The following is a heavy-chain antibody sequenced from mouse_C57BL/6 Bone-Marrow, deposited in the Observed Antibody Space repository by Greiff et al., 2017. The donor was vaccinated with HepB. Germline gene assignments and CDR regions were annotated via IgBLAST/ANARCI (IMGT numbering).Heavy chain of an antibody. CDR2: ISDGGSYT. D-gene: IGHD2-3*01. Sequence: EVKLMESGGGLVKPGGSLKLSCAASGFTFSSYAMSWVRQTPEKRLEWVATISDGGSYTYYPDNVKGRFTISRDNAKNNLYLQMSHLKSEDTAMYYCARDTGYYPFNYWGQGTTLTVSS. J-gene: IGHJ2*01. CDR3: ARDTGYYPFNY. V-gene: IGHV5-4*01. CDR1: GFTFSSYA.